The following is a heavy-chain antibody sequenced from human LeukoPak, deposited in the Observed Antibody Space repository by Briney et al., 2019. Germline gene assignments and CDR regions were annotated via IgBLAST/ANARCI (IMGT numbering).Heavy chain of an antibody. D-gene: IGHD6-6*01. CDR3: ASHGWGAARPLDY. CDR2: IYTSGSP. Sequence: SQTLSLTCTVSGGSISSGSYYWSWIRQPAGKGLEWIGRIYTSGSPNYNPSLKSRVTISVDTSKNQFSLKLSSVTAADTAVYYCASHGWGAARPLDYWGQGTLVTVSS. J-gene: IGHJ4*02. CDR1: GGSISSGSYY. V-gene: IGHV4-61*02.